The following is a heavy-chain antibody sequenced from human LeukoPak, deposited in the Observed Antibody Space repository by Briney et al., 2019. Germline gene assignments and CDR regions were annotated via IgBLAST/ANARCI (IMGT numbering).Heavy chain of an antibody. Sequence: PGGSLRLSCAASGFTFSSCWMTWVRQAPGKGPEWVANIKQDGSEKYYVDSVKGRFTISRDNAKNSLYLQMNSLRAEDTDVYYCARDWEDSSGWYYMDVWGKGTTVTISS. CDR1: GFTFSSCW. CDR2: IKQDGSEK. V-gene: IGHV3-7*01. D-gene: IGHD6-19*01. CDR3: ARDWEDSSGWYYMDV. J-gene: IGHJ6*03.